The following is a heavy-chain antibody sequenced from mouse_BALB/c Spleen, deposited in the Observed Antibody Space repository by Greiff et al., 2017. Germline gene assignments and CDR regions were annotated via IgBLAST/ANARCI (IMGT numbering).Heavy chain of an antibody. V-gene: IGHV5-17*02. Sequence: EVQRVESGGGLVQPGGSRKLSCAASGFTFSSFGMHWVRQAPEKGLEWVAYISSGSSTIYYADTVKGRFTISRDNPKNTLFLQMTSLRSEDTAMYYCARRGNYYGNRYFDYWGQGTTLTVSS. D-gene: IGHD2-1*01. CDR3: ARRGNYYGNRYFDY. CDR2: ISSGSSTI. CDR1: GFTFSSFG. J-gene: IGHJ2*01.